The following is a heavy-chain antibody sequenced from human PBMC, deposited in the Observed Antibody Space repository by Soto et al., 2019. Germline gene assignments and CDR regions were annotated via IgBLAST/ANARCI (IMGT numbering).Heavy chain of an antibody. CDR3: ARAQWFGDPFDY. D-gene: IGHD3-10*01. J-gene: IGHJ4*02. CDR2: IYWDDDK. CDR1: GFSLSTGGVG. Sequence: QITLKESGPTLVKPTQTLTLTCTFSGFSLSTGGVGVGWIRQPPGKALEWLALIYWDDDKRYSPSLKSRLTIIKDTLKNQVGLTMTNMDYVETATYYCARAQWFGDPFDYWGQGTLVTVSS. V-gene: IGHV2-5*02.